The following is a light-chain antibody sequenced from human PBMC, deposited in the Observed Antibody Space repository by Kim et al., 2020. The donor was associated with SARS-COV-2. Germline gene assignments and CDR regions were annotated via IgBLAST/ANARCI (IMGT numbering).Light chain of an antibody. CDR1: QSVLYSSNNQNY. CDR3: QQYFSTPYT. CDR2: WAS. V-gene: IGKV4-1*01. J-gene: IGKJ2*01. Sequence: RATINCKSSQSVLYSSNNQNYVAWYQQKPGHPPKLLIYWASTREYGVPDRFSGSGSGTDFTLTISSLQAEDVAVYYCQQYFSTPYTFGQGTKLEI.